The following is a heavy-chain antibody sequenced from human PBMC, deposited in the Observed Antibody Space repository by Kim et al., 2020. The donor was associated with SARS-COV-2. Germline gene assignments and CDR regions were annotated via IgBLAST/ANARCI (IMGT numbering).Heavy chain of an antibody. J-gene: IGHJ4*02. Sequence: AQHLPGRITMTRDTSTRPAYMEMSRLRSADTAVYYCARDPISIVGATHFDYWGQGTLVTVSS. D-gene: IGHD1-26*01. V-gene: IGHV1-2*02. CDR3: ARDPISIVGATHFDY.